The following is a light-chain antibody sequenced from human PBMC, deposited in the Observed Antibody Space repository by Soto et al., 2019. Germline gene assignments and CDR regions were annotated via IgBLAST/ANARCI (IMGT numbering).Light chain of an antibody. J-gene: IGLJ1*01. V-gene: IGLV2-14*01. CDR1: SSDVGGDDF. Sequence: QSALTQPASVSGSPGQSITISFTGTSSDVGGDDFVSWYQQHPRKAPKLMIYEVTNRPSGVSNRFAGSKSGNTASLTISGLQAEDEADYYCSSYRSTSTRYVFGTGTKLTVL. CDR2: EVT. CDR3: SSYRSTSTRYV.